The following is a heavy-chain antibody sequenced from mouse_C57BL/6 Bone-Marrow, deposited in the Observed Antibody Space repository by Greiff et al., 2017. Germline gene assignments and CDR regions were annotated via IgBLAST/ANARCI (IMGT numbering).Heavy chain of an antibody. Sequence: VKLVESGAELARPGASVKLSCKASGYTFPSYGISWVKQRTGQGLEWIGEIYPRSGNTYYNEKFKGKATLTADKSSSTAYMELRSLTSEDSAVYFCARVGIYYDYDEDYYYAMDYWGQGTSVTVSS. V-gene: IGHV1-81*01. J-gene: IGHJ4*01. CDR2: IYPRSGNT. CDR3: ARVGIYYDYDEDYYYAMDY. CDR1: GYTFPSYG. D-gene: IGHD2-4*01.